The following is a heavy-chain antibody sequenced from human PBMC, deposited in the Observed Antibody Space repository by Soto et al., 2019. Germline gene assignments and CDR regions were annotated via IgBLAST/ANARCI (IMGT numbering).Heavy chain of an antibody. D-gene: IGHD2-2*02. Sequence: ASVKVSCKASGYTFTSYDITWVRQATGQGLEWMGWMNPNSGNTGYAQKFQGRVTMTRDTSISTAYMELSSLRSEDTAVYYCARPPAAIMGGEYYYYYYGMDVWGQGTTVTVSS. CDR3: ARPPAAIMGGEYYYYYYGMDV. CDR2: MNPNSGNT. J-gene: IGHJ6*02. V-gene: IGHV1-8*01. CDR1: GYTFTSYD.